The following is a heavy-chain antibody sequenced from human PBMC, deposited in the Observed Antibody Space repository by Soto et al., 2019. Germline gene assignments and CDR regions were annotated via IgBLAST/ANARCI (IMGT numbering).Heavy chain of an antibody. CDR2: LYYGRSA. CDR3: ALRSMAVVPEY. J-gene: IGHJ4*02. Sequence: QVQLQESGPGLVKPSETLSLTCAVSGDSISSYYCMWIRQPPGKGLESICYLYYGRSANYNPSLRSRVSLSVDTSTNQCSLTLSSMTAADTAVYYCALRSMAVVPEYWGQGTLLTVSS. V-gene: IGHV4-59*01. D-gene: IGHD3-22*01. CDR1: GDSISSYY.